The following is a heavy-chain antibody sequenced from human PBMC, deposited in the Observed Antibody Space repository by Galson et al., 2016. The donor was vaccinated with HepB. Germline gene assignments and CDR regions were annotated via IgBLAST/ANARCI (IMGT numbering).Heavy chain of an antibody. CDR3: ARVAWYQYGSGSYGY. CDR1: GGSISSRNYY. D-gene: IGHD3-10*01. J-gene: IGHJ4*02. CDR2: INYSGNT. Sequence: SETLSLTCTVSGGSISSRNYYWGWIRQPPGKGLEWIGSINYSGNTYYNPSLKSRVTMSIDTSKNQFSLRLSSVTAADTAVYYCARVAWYQYGSGSYGYWGQGTLVSVSS. V-gene: IGHV4-39*01.